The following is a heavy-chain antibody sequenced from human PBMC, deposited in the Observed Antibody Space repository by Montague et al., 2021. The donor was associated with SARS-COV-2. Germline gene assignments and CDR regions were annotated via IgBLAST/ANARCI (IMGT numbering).Heavy chain of an antibody. Sequence: VKPTQTLTLTCTFSGFSLSTSGVGVGWIRQPPGKALEWLALIYWDDDKRYSPSLMSRLTITKDTSKNQVVLTMTNMDPVDTATYYCAHSKSSGWYGDWFDPWGQGTLVTVSS. D-gene: IGHD6-19*01. CDR1: GFSLSTSGVG. CDR2: IYWDDDK. J-gene: IGHJ5*02. V-gene: IGHV2-5*02. CDR3: AHSKSSGWYGDWFDP.